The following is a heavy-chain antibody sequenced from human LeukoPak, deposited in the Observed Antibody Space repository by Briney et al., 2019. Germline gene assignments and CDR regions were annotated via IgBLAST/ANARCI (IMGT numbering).Heavy chain of an antibody. CDR1: GGSISSGSYY. CDR3: ARDRWMTARLDAFDI. Sequence: SETLSLTCTVSGGSISSGSYYWSWIRQPAGKGLEWIGRIYTSGSTNYNPSLKSRVTISVDTSKNQFSLKLSSVTAADTAVYYCARDRWMTARLDAFDIWGQGTMVTVSS. D-gene: IGHD2-21*02. CDR2: IYTSGST. J-gene: IGHJ3*02. V-gene: IGHV4-61*02.